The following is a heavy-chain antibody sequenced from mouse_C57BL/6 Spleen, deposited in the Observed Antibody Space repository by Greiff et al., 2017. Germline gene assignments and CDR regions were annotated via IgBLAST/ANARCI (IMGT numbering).Heavy chain of an antibody. D-gene: IGHD2-2*01. Sequence: QVQLQQSGAELVRPGASVTLSCKASGYTFTDYEMHWVKQTPVHGLEWIGAIDPETGGTAYNQKFKGKAILTADKSSSTAYMVLRSLTSEDSAVYYCTRRGYDGAMDYWGQGTSVTVSS. CDR2: IDPETGGT. J-gene: IGHJ4*01. CDR3: TRRGYDGAMDY. V-gene: IGHV1-15*01. CDR1: GYTFTDYE.